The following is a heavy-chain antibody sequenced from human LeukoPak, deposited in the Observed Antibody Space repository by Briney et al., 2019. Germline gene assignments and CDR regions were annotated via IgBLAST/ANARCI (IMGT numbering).Heavy chain of an antibody. CDR1: RFTFSDYY. CDR2: ISSSGSTI. J-gene: IGHJ4*02. V-gene: IGHV3-11*01. CDR3: ARRLSCSSTSCYPPDY. Sequence: GGSLRLSCAASRFTFSDYYMSWIRQAPGKGLEWVSYISSSGSTIYYADSVKGRFTISRDNAKNSLYLQMNSLRAEDTAVYYCARRLSCSSTSCYPPDYWGQGTLVTVSS. D-gene: IGHD2-2*01.